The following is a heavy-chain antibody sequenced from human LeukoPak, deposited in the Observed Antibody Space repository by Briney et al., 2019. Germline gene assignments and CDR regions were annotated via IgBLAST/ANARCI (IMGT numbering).Heavy chain of an antibody. Sequence: GESLRISCQGSGYSFTSYWISWVRQMPGKGPEWMGRIAPSDSYTNYSPSFQGHVTISADKSISPAYLQWSSLKASDAAMYYCARVPAAEEIDYWGQGTLVTVSS. CDR3: ARVPAAEEIDY. CDR2: IAPSDSYT. V-gene: IGHV5-10-1*01. J-gene: IGHJ4*02. D-gene: IGHD2-2*01. CDR1: GYSFTSYW.